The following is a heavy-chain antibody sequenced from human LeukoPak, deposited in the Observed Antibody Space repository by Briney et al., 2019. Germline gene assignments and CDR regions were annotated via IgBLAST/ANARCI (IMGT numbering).Heavy chain of an antibody. V-gene: IGHV3-53*01. CDR3: GGSGSYYTPSYY. J-gene: IGHJ4*02. CDR1: GFTVGSNY. D-gene: IGHD3-10*01. Sequence: GGSLRLSCAASGFTVGSNYMSWVRQAPGKGLEWVSVISNGGVTYYADSVKGRFTISRDDSNDTVYLQMNNVRPEDTAVYYCGGSGSYYTPSYYWGQGTLVTVSS. CDR2: ISNGGVT.